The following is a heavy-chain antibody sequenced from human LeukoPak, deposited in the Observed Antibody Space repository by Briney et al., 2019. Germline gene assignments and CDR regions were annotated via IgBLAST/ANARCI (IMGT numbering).Heavy chain of an antibody. CDR1: GFAFSTYW. D-gene: IGHD3-3*01. J-gene: IGHJ4*02. V-gene: IGHV3-23*01. CDR2: ISGSGGGT. Sequence: GGSLRLSCAASGFAFSTYWMIWVRQAPGKGLEWVSAISGSGGGTYYADSVKGRFTISRDNSKNTLYLQMNSLRAEDTAVYYCAKDGRSGRNYFDYWGQGTLVTVSS. CDR3: AKDGRSGRNYFDY.